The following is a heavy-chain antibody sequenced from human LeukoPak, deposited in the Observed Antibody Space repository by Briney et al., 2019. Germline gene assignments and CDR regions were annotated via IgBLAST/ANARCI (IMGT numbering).Heavy chain of an antibody. Sequence: PGGSLRLSCAASGFTFSSYDMHWVRQATGKGLEWVSAIGTAGDTYYPGSVKGRFTISREDAKNSLYLQMNSLRAGDTAVYYCARAHCSSTSCDDAFDIWGQGTTVTVSS. V-gene: IGHV3-13*01. J-gene: IGHJ3*02. CDR2: IGTAGDT. D-gene: IGHD2-2*01. CDR3: ARAHCSSTSCDDAFDI. CDR1: GFTFSSYD.